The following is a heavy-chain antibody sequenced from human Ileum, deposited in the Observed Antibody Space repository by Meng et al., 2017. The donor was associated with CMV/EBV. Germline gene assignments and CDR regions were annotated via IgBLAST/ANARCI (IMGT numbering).Heavy chain of an antibody. CDR2: ITSSGGTT. V-gene: IGHV3-23*01. CDR3: AKGPHYSSFFPTVPFFDY. Sequence: GESLKISCAVSGFTFSNYAMSWVRQAPGKGLEWVSGITSSGGTTYHADSVEGRFTISRDSTKNSLYLQMNSLRAEGTAVYYCAKGPHYSSFFPTVPFFDYWGQGALVTVSS. J-gene: IGHJ4*02. D-gene: IGHD4-11*01. CDR1: GFTFSNYA.